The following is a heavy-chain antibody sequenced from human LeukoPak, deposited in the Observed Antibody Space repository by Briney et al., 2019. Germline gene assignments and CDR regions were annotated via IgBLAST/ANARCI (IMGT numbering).Heavy chain of an antibody. V-gene: IGHV1-69*13. CDR1: GGTFSSYA. D-gene: IGHD6-19*01. J-gene: IGHJ5*02. Sequence: SVKVSCKASGGTFSSYAISWVRQAPGQGLEWMGGIIPILGTANYAQRFQGRVTITADESTSTAYMELSSLRSEDTAVYYCARDRMVIRQWLVYNWFDPWGQGTLVTVSS. CDR3: ARDRMVIRQWLVYNWFDP. CDR2: IIPILGTA.